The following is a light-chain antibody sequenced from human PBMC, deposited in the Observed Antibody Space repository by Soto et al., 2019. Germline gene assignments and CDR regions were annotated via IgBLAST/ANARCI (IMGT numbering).Light chain of an antibody. V-gene: IGLV2-14*01. CDR2: DVN. CDR1: SSDVGGNH. J-gene: IGLJ1*01. Sequence: QSALTQPASASGSPGQSITISCSGSSSDVGGNHVSWYQQHPGKAPRLIIYDVNNRPSGISNRFSGSKSDNTASLTISGLQADDEADYYCSSHTSSSRYVFGTGTKLTVL. CDR3: SSHTSSSRYV.